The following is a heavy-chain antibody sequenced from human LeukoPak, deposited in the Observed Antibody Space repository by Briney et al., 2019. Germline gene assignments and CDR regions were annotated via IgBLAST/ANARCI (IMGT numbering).Heavy chain of an antibody. D-gene: IGHD1-1*01. CDR2: IYSGVPT. CDR1: GVSVNRFY. V-gene: IGHV4-4*09. CDR3: VQTTGWPGFDY. J-gene: IGHJ4*02. Sequence: SETLSLTCTTSGVSVNRFYWSWVRQPPGKGLEWIGNIYSGVPTYFNPSLKSRVTISVDTSKNQFSLNLTSVTAADTAMYYCVQTTGWPGFDYWGQGILVTVSS.